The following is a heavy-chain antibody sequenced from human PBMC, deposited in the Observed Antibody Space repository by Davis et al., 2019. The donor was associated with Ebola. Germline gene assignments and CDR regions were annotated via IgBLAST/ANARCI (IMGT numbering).Heavy chain of an antibody. CDR3: TSSSDYYYYYGMDV. CDR1: GFTFSGSA. Sequence: GGSLRLSCAASGFTFSGSAMHWVRQASGKGLEWVGRIRSKANSYATAYAASVKGRFTIPRHDSKNTAYLQMNSLKTEDTAVYYCTSSSDYYYYYGMDVWGQGTTVTVSS. V-gene: IGHV3-73*01. J-gene: IGHJ6*02. CDR2: IRSKANSYAT.